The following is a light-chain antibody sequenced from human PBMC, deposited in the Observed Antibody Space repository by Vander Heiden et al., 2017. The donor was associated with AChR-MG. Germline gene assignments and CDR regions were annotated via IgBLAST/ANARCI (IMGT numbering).Light chain of an antibody. V-gene: IGLV1-47*01. CDR1: SSNIGSNY. J-gene: IGLJ3*02. CDR2: RNN. CDR3: AAWDDSLKV. Sequence: SVLTQPPPASGTPGQRVTISCSGSSSNIGSNYENWYQQRPGTAPKLLIYRNNQRPSGVPDRFAGSKSGTSASLAISGLRSEDEADYYCAAWDDSLKVFGGGTKLTVL.